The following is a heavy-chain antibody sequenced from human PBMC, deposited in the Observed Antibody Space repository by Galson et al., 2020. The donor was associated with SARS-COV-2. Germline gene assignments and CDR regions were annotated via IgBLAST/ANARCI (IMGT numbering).Heavy chain of an antibody. Sequence: GGSLRLSCAASGFSVTSNYMSWVRQAPGKGLEWVSIIHSGGATNYADSVKSRFTISRDSSKNTLYLQVNSLRAEDTAVYYCARVSSGYYYIAVWGKGTTVTVSS. V-gene: IGHV3-53*01. J-gene: IGHJ6*03. CDR1: GFSVTSNY. D-gene: IGHD3-10*01. CDR3: ARVSSGYYYIAV. CDR2: IHSGGAT.